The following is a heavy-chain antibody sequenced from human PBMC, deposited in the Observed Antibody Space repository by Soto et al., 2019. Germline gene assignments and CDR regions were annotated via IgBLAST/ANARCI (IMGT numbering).Heavy chain of an antibody. D-gene: IGHD3-3*02. J-gene: IGHJ4*02. V-gene: IGHV3-11*06. Sequence: GESLKISCAASGFTFSDYYMSWIRQAPGKGLEWVSYISSSSSYTNYADSVKGRFTISRDNAKNSLYLQMNSLRAEDTAVYYCARDSTFSSVDYWGQGTLVTVSS. CDR2: ISSSSSYT. CDR1: GFTFSDYY. CDR3: ARDSTFSSVDY.